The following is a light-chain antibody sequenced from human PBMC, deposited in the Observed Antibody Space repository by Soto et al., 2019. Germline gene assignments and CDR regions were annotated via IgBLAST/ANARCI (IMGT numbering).Light chain of an antibody. CDR3: QQYHSTPWT. V-gene: IGKV4-1*01. J-gene: IGKJ1*01. CDR1: QSVLYSSNNKNY. Sequence: DIVMTQSPDSLAVSLGERSTINCNSSQSVLYSSNNKNYLAWYQQKPGQPPKLLIYWVSTRESGVPDRFSGSGSGTDFTLTISSLQAEDVAFYYCQQYHSTPWTFGQGTKVDIK. CDR2: WVS.